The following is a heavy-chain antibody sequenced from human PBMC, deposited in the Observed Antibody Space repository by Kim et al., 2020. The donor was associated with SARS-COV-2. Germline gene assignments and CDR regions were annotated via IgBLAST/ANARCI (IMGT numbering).Heavy chain of an antibody. D-gene: IGHD3-3*01. Sequence: GESLKISCKGSGYSFTSYWIGWVRQMPGKGLEWMGIIYPGDSDTRYSPSFQGQVTISADKSISTAYLQWSSLKASDTAMYYCARRYDFWSGQTQHYYYGMDVWGQGTTVTVSS. V-gene: IGHV5-51*01. J-gene: IGHJ6*02. CDR1: GYSFTSYW. CDR3: ARRYDFWSGQTQHYYYGMDV. CDR2: IYPGDSDT.